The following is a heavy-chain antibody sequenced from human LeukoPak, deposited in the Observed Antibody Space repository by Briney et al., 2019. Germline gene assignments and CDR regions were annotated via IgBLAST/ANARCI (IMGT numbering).Heavy chain of an antibody. CDR3: ARDEGGSHLYY. D-gene: IGHD1-26*01. Sequence: SETLSLTCTVSGGSISSYYWSWIRQPPGKGLEWIGYIYYSGSTNYNPSLKSRVTISVDTSKNQFSLKLSSVTAADTAVYYCARDEGGSHLYYWGQGTLVTVSS. CDR1: GGSISSYY. J-gene: IGHJ4*02. V-gene: IGHV4-59*01. CDR2: IYYSGST.